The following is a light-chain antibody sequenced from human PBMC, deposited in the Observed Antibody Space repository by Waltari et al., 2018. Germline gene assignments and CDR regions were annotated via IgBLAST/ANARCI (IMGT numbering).Light chain of an antibody. Sequence: DIQMTQSPSSVSASVGDRVTLICRASQGISSRLAWYQQKPGKAPTLLIYDASSLHSGVPSRFSGSGSGTDFTLTIRSLQPEDFATYYCQQVNSFPRTFGQGTKVEVK. J-gene: IGKJ1*01. V-gene: IGKV1-12*01. CDR1: QGISSR. CDR2: DAS. CDR3: QQVNSFPRT.